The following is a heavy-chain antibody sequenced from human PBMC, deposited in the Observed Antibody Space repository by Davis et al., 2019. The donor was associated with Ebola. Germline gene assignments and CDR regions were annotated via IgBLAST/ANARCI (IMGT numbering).Heavy chain of an antibody. Sequence: AASVKVSCKASGGTFSSYAISWVRQAPGQGLEWMGRIIPILGIANYAQKFQGRVTITADESTSTAYMELSSLRSEDTAVYYCASSYSNFYYGMDVWGQGTTVTVSS. D-gene: IGHD4-11*01. CDR3: ASSYSNFYYGMDV. CDR1: GGTFSSYA. CDR2: IIPILGIA. J-gene: IGHJ6*02. V-gene: IGHV1-69*04.